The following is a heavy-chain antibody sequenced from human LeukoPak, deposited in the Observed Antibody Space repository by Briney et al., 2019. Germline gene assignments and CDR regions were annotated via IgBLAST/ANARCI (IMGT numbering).Heavy chain of an antibody. Sequence: GGSLRLSCAASGFTFSSYSMNWVRQAPGKGLKWVSSISSSSSYIYYADSVKGRFTISRDNAKNSLYLQMNSLRAEDTAVYYCARDSGIVVVPAAIGYWGQGTLVTVSS. J-gene: IGHJ4*02. CDR3: ARDSGIVVVPAAIGY. CDR1: GFTFSSYS. D-gene: IGHD2-2*01. CDR2: ISSSSSYI. V-gene: IGHV3-21*01.